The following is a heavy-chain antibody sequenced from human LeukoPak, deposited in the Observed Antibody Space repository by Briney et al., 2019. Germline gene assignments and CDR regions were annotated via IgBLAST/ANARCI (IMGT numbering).Heavy chain of an antibody. CDR3: ARGGWDCSSTSCYRLKFDY. CDR2: INHSGST. V-gene: IGHV4-34*01. J-gene: IGHJ4*02. CDR1: GGSFSGYY. D-gene: IGHD2-2*01. Sequence: SETLSLTCAVYGGSFSGYYWSWIRQPPGRGLEWIGEINHSGSTNCNPSLKSRVTISVDTSKNQFSLKLSSVTAADTAVYYCARGGWDCSSTSCYRLKFDYWGQGTLVTVSS.